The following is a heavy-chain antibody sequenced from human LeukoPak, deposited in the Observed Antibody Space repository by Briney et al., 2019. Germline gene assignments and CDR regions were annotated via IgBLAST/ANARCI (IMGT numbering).Heavy chain of an antibody. CDR1: GGSISSSSYY. V-gene: IGHV4-39*07. CDR2: IYYSGST. Sequence: SETLSLTCTVSGGSISSSSYYWGWIRQPPGKGLEWIGSIYYSGSTYYNPSLKSRVTISVDTSKNQFSLKLSSVTAADTAVYYCARELSGHHYFDYWGQGTLVTVSS. CDR3: ARELSGHHYFDY. J-gene: IGHJ4*02. D-gene: IGHD6-19*01.